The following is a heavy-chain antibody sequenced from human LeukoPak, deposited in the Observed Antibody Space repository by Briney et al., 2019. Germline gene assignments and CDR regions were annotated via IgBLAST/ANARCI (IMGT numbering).Heavy chain of an antibody. D-gene: IGHD2-2*02. Sequence: GGSLRLSCAASGFTFSSYAMHWVRQAPGKGLEWVAVISYDGSNKYYADSVKGRFTISRDNSKNTLYLQMNSLRTEDTAMYYCARESGGNTPYYFDYWGQGTLVTVSS. CDR2: ISYDGSNK. V-gene: IGHV3-30*04. CDR1: GFTFSSYA. CDR3: ARESGGNTPYYFDY. J-gene: IGHJ4*02.